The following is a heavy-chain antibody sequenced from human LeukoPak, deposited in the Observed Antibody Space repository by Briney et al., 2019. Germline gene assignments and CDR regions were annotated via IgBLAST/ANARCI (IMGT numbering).Heavy chain of an antibody. V-gene: IGHV3-23*01. Sequence: GGSLRLSCAASGFTFSSYAMSWVRQAPGKGLEWVSAISGSGGSTYYADSVKGRFTISRDNAKNSLYLQMNSLRAEDTAVYYCAREPRRDFWSGRNYMDVWGKGTTVTVSS. CDR2: ISGSGGST. J-gene: IGHJ6*03. D-gene: IGHD3-3*01. CDR1: GFTFSSYA. CDR3: AREPRRDFWSGRNYMDV.